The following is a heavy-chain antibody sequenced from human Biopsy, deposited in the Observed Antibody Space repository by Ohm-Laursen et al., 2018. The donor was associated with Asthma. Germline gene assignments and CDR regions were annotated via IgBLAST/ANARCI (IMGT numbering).Heavy chain of an antibody. J-gene: IGHJ4*02. CDR2: INWNGGST. V-gene: IGHV3-20*01. CDR3: GRDMGGFGSGWFPVEF. D-gene: IGHD6-19*01. CDR1: GFTFDDYG. Sequence: SLRLSCAASGFTFDDYGMSWVRQAPGKGLDWVSGINWNGGSTGYADSVNGRFTISRDNAKNSLYLQMNSLRAEDTALYHCGRDMGGFGSGWFPVEFWGQGTLVTVSS.